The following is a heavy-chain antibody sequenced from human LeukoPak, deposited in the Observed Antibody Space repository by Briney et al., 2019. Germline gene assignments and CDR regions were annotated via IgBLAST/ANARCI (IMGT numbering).Heavy chain of an antibody. V-gene: IGHV4-4*07. D-gene: IGHD6-19*01. CDR3: AREGHSSGWSSFDY. CDR2: IYTSGST. J-gene: IGHJ4*02. Sequence: SETLSLTCTVSGGSISSYYWSRIRQPAGKGLEWIGRIYTSGSTNYNPSLKSRVTMSVDTSKNQFSLKLSSVTAADTAVYYCAREGHSSGWSSFDYWGQGTLVTVSS. CDR1: GGSISSYY.